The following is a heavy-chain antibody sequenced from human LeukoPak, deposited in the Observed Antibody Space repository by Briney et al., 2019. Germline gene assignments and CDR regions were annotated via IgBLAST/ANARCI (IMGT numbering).Heavy chain of an antibody. D-gene: IGHD6-19*01. CDR1: GYTFSGYY. CDR3: ARLGYSSGSDY. Sequence: ASVKVSCKASGYTFSGYYMHWVRQAPGQGLEWMGWINPNSGGTNYAQKFQGRVAMTRDTSISTAYMEMRRLRSDDTAVYYCARLGYSSGSDYWGQGTLVTVSS. CDR2: INPNSGGT. V-gene: IGHV1-2*02. J-gene: IGHJ4*02.